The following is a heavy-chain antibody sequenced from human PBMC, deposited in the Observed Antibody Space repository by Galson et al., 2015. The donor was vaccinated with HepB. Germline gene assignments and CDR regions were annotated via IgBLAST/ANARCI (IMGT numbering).Heavy chain of an antibody. D-gene: IGHD4-23*01. CDR2: ISSSSSYT. V-gene: IGHV3-21*05. CDR3: ARGGYGGNPFDY. J-gene: IGHJ4*02. Sequence: SLRLSCAASGFTFSSYAMHWVRQAPGKGLEWVSYISSSSSYTNYADSVKGRFTISRDNAKNSLYLQMNSLRAEDTAVYYCARGGYGGNPFDYWGQGTLVTVSS. CDR1: GFTFSSYA.